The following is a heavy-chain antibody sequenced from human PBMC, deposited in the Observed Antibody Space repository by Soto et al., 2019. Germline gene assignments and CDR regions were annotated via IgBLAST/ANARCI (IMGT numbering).Heavy chain of an antibody. CDR3: ARDPYCSGGSCYMSALDY. V-gene: IGHV3-74*01. CDR1: GFTFSSYW. J-gene: IGHJ4*02. D-gene: IGHD2-15*01. CDR2: INSDGRST. Sequence: EVQLVESGGGLVQPGGSLILSCAASGFTFSSYWMHWVRQAPGKGLVWVSRINSDGRSTSYADSVQGRFTISRDNAKNTLYLQMNSLRAEDTAVYYCARDPYCSGGSCYMSALDYWGQGTLVTVSS.